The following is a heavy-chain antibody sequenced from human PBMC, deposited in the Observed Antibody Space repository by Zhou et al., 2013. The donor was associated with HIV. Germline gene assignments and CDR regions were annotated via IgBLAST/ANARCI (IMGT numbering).Heavy chain of an antibody. CDR2: IDPHNPNNGGT. V-gene: IGHV1-2*02. J-gene: IGHJ5*02. D-gene: IGHD1-26*01. Sequence: QVQLVQSGAEVKKPGASVKVSCKASGYTFTDYYIYWVRQAPGQGLEWMGWIDPHNPNNGGTNYAQKFQGRVTMTRDTSISTAYMELSRLRSDDTAVYYCARGNVVGATLGWFDPWGQGTLVTVSS. CDR1: GYTFTDYY. CDR3: ARGNVVGATLGWFDP.